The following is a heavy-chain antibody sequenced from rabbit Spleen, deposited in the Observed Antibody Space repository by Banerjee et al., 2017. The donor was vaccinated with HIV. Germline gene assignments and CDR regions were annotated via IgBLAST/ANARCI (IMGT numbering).Heavy chain of an antibody. CDR2: IYGGSSGST. Sequence: QSLVESGGERVKQGACLTLPCTAAGFSFISDYDMCWVRQAPGKGLELISCIYGGSSGSTYSATWAKGRFTISKTSSSTVTLLITSLTAADTAAYYFSRDSGTSFSTYGMDLWGPGTLVTVS. V-gene: IGHV1S40*01. CDR3: SRDSGTSFSTYGMDL. D-gene: IGHD8-1*01. CDR1: GFSFISDYD. J-gene: IGHJ6*01.